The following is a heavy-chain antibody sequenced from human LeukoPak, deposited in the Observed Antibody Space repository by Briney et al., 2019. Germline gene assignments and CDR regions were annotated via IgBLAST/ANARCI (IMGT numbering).Heavy chain of an antibody. CDR2: ISSSSSYI. CDR1: GFTFSSYS. J-gene: IGHJ6*02. Sequence: PGGSLRLSCAASGFTFSSYSMSWVRQAPGKGLEWVSSISSSSSYIYYADSVKGRFTISRDNAKNSLYLQMNSLRAEDTAVYYCARDGFEFVAGMVGYGVDVWGQGTTVTVSS. V-gene: IGHV3-21*01. CDR3: ARDGFEFVAGMVGYGVDV. D-gene: IGHD6-19*01.